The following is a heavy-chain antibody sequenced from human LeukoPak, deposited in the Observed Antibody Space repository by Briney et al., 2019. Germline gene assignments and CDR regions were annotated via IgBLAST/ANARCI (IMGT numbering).Heavy chain of an antibody. Sequence: PSETLSLTCTVSGGSIGSSSYYWGWIRQPPGKGLEWIGSIYYSGSTYYNPSLKSRVTISVDTSKNQFSLKLSSVTAADTAVYYCAGHSKRNTCFDYWGQGTLVTVSS. J-gene: IGHJ4*02. CDR2: IYYSGST. CDR3: AGHSKRNTCFDY. V-gene: IGHV4-39*01. CDR1: GGSIGSSSYY. D-gene: IGHD1/OR15-1a*01.